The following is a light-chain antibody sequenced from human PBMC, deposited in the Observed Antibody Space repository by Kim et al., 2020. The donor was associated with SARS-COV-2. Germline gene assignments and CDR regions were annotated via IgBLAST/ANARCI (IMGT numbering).Light chain of an antibody. CDR1: SLRTYY. CDR3: NSRDNSGDRVV. Sequence: SSELTQDPAVSVALGQTVRITCQGDSLRTYYASWYQQKPGQAPILVIYGKNSRPSGIPDRFSGSSSGNTASLTVTGAQAVDEADYYCNSRDNSGDRVVFGGGTQLTVL. CDR2: GKN. J-gene: IGLJ2*01. V-gene: IGLV3-19*01.